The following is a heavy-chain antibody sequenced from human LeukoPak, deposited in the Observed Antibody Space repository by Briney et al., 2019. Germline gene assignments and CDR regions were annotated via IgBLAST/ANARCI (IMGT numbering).Heavy chain of an antibody. J-gene: IGHJ4*02. V-gene: IGHV3-33*06. D-gene: IGHD3-16*02. CDR1: GFTFSSYG. Sequence: QPGRSLRPSCAASGFTFSSYGMHWVRQAPGKGMEWVAVIWYDGSNKYYADSVKGRFTISRDNSKNTLYPQMNNLRAEDTAVYYCAKDRTSRLDYWGQGTLVTVSS. CDR3: AKDRTSRLDY. CDR2: IWYDGSNK.